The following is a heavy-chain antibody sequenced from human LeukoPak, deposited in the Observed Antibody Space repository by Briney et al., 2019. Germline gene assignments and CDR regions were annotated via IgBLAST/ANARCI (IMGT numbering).Heavy chain of an antibody. CDR3: ARARYSRAHAFDI. D-gene: IGHD3-9*01. CDR1: GCTFTGYY. V-gene: IGHV1-2*02. J-gene: IGHJ3*02. CDR2: INPNSGGT. Sequence: ASVKVSCKASGCTFTGYYMHWVRQAPGQGLEWMGWINPNSGGTNYAQKFQGRVTMTRDTSISTAYMELSRLRSDDTAVYYCARARYSRAHAFDIWGQGTMVTVSS.